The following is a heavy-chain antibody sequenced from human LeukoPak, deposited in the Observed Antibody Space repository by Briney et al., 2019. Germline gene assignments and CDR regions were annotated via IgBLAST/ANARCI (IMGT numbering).Heavy chain of an antibody. J-gene: IGHJ4*02. CDR3: ARGGAMTTVVTNQFDY. Sequence: GGSLRPSCAASGFTFSSYWMSWVRQAPGKGLEWVANIKQDGSEKYYVDSVKGRFTISRDNAKNSLYLQMNSLRAEDTAVYYCARGGAMTTVVTNQFDYWGQGTLVTVSS. V-gene: IGHV3-7*01. D-gene: IGHD4-23*01. CDR1: GFTFSSYW. CDR2: IKQDGSEK.